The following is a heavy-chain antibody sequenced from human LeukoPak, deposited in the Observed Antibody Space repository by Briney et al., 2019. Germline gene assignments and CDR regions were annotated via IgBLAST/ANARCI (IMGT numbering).Heavy chain of an antibody. Sequence: NSSETLSLTCSVSDGSISSSSYYWGWIRQPPGKGLEWIASIYSSGSTYYNPSLKGRVTISVDTSKNQFSLKLTSVTAADTAVYYCARDLKVGFYYDSSGSYSFDPWGQGTLVTVSS. CDR1: DGSISSSSYY. D-gene: IGHD3-22*01. V-gene: IGHV4-39*07. J-gene: IGHJ5*02. CDR3: ARDLKVGFYYDSSGSYSFDP. CDR2: IYSSGST.